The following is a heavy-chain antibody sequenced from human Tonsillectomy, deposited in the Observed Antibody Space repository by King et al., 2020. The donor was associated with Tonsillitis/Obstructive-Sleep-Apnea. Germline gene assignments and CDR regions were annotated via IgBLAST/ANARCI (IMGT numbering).Heavy chain of an antibody. V-gene: IGHV2-5*02. CDR1: GFSLSTSGVG. Sequence: TLKESGPTLVKPTQTLTLTCTFSGFSLSTSGVGVGWIRQPPGKALEWLALIYWDDDKRYSPSLKSRLTITKDTPKNQVVLTMTNMDPVDTATYYCAHRPGYCSSTSCYNTGGWFDPWGQGTLVTVSS. CDR3: AHRPGYCSSTSCYNTGGWFDP. J-gene: IGHJ5*02. D-gene: IGHD2-2*02. CDR2: IYWDDDK.